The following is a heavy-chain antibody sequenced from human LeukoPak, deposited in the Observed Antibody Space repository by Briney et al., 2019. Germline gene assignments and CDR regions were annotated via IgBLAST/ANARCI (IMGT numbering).Heavy chain of an antibody. J-gene: IGHJ6*02. CDR1: GFTFSSYS. V-gene: IGHV3-21*01. Sequence: GGSLRLSCAASGFTFSSYSMRWVRQGPGKGLEWVSFIGSSISYISYADSVKGRFTISRDNAKNSLYLQMNSLRAEDTAVYYCAREGYYSGLDVWGQGTTVTVSS. CDR2: IGSSISYI. CDR3: AREGYYSGLDV.